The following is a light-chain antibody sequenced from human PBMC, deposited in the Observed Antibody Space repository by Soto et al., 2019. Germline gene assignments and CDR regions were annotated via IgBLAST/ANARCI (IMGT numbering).Light chain of an antibody. CDR1: QSVSSSY. CDR3: QQYGSSLFT. V-gene: IGKV3-20*01. Sequence: EIVLTQSPGTLSLSPGERATLSCRASQSVSSSYLAWYQQKPGRAPRLLIYGASSRATGIPDSFSGSGSGTNFTLTISRLEPEDFAVYYCQQYGSSLFTFGPGTKVDIK. CDR2: GAS. J-gene: IGKJ3*01.